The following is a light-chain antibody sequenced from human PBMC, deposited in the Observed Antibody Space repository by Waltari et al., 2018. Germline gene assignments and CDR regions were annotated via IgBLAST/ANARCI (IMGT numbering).Light chain of an antibody. CDR3: MQGTRLPYS. V-gene: IGKV2-40*01. CDR1: QSLLHSDGYTY. Sequence: DILMTQTPLSLPVTPGEPASISCRSSQSLLHSDGYTYLNWYLQKPGQSPQLLIYLASKRASGVPDRFSGSGSGTEFTLKISRVEAKDVGIYYCMQGTRLPYSFGQGTQVEIK. CDR2: LAS. J-gene: IGKJ2*03.